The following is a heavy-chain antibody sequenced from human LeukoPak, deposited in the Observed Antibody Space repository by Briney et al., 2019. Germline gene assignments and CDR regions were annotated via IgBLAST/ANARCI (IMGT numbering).Heavy chain of an antibody. D-gene: IGHD3-10*01. CDR1: GFTFSNHL. Sequence: SGGPLRLSCAASGFTFSNHLLKWVRQAPGKGLERVANIKQDGSEKYYVDSVKGRFTISRDNAKNSLYLQMNSLRAEDTGVYYCARVRSYWGQGTLVTVSS. J-gene: IGHJ4*02. V-gene: IGHV3-7*01. CDR2: IKQDGSEK. CDR3: ARVRSY.